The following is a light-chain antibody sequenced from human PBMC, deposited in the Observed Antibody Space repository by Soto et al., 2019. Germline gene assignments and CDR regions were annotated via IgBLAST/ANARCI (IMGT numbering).Light chain of an antibody. J-gene: IGKJ4*01. CDR2: DAS. CDR3: QQFSSYPLT. V-gene: IGKV3-20*01. CDR1: QSVSGTY. Sequence: ENVLTQSPGTLSLSPGERATLSCRASQSVSGTYLAWYQQKPVQAPRLLIYDASSRATGIPDRFSGGGSGTDFTLTISRLEPEDFAVYYCQQFSSYPLTFGGGTKVDIK.